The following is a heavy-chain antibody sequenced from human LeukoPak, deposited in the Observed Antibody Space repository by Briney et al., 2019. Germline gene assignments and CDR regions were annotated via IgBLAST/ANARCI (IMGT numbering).Heavy chain of an antibody. CDR3: ASGYSYGYAKAGVVY. CDR1: GGSISSSSYY. CDR2: IYYSGST. J-gene: IGHJ4*02. V-gene: IGHV4-39*01. Sequence: SETLSLTCTVSGGSISSSSYYWGWIRQPPGKGLEWIGSIYYSGSTYYNPSLKSRVTISVDTSKNQFSLKLSSVTAADTAVYYCASGYSYGYAKAGVVYWGQGTLVTVSS. D-gene: IGHD5-18*01.